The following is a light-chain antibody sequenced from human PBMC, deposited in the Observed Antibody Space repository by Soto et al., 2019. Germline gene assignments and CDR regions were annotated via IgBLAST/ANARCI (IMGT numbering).Light chain of an antibody. V-gene: IGLV2-14*03. Sequence: QSALTQPASVSGSPGQSITISCTGTSSDIGAYNFVSWYQQHPGKAPKLMLYDVNIRPSGVSNRFSGSKSGNTASLTISGLQADDEADYYCTSWTTSTTMIFGGGTKVTLL. CDR2: DVN. CDR3: TSWTTSTTMI. J-gene: IGLJ2*01. CDR1: SSDIGAYNF.